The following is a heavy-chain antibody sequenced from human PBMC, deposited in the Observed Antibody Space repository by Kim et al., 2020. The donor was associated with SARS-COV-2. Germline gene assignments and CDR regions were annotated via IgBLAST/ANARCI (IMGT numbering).Heavy chain of an antibody. CDR2: IIPILGIA. CDR3: ARDLGGYSYGYFDY. J-gene: IGHJ4*02. V-gene: IGHV1-69*04. CDR1: GGTFSSYA. Sequence: SVKVSCKASGGTFSSYAISWVRQAPGQGLEWMGRIIPILGIANYAQKFQGRVTITADKSTSTAYMELSSLRSEDTAVYYCARDLGGYSYGYFDYWGQGTLVTVSS. D-gene: IGHD5-18*01.